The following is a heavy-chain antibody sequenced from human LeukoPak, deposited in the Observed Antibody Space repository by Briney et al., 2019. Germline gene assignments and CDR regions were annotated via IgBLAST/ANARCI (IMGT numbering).Heavy chain of an antibody. Sequence: SETLSLTCTVSGGSISPYYWSWIRQPPGKGLEWIGYIYYSGTTNYNPSLKSRVTISVDTSKKQISLKLSSVTAADTAVYYCARNYGSGSYNSYYYMDVWGKGTTVTVSS. D-gene: IGHD3-10*01. CDR3: ARNYGSGSYNSYYYMDV. J-gene: IGHJ6*03. V-gene: IGHV4-59*01. CDR2: IYYSGTT. CDR1: GGSISPYY.